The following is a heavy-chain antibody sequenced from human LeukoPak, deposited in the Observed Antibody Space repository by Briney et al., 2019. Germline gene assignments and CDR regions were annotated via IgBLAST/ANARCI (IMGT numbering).Heavy chain of an antibody. V-gene: IGHV3-9*01. CDR1: GFTFDDYA. Sequence: GGSLRLSCAASGFTFDDYAMHWVRQAPGQGLEWVSGISWNSGSIGYADSVKGRFTISRDNAKNSLYLQMNSLRAEDTALYYCAKDIGPWSADAFDIWGQGTMVTVSS. J-gene: IGHJ3*02. CDR2: ISWNSGSI. D-gene: IGHD2-8*01. CDR3: AKDIGPWSADAFDI.